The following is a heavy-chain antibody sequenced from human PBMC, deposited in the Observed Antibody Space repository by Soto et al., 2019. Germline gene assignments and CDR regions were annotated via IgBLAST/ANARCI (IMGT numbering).Heavy chain of an antibody. Sequence: QVQLVQSGAEVKKPGSSVKVSCKSSGGTFSNSPISWVRQAPGQGIEWMGGVIPLFRTANYAQKFQGRVTITAEESTNTAYRELRSLRSVDTAVYYCARSRFVVGVTEDSYGMDVCGQGTTVTVAS. D-gene: IGHD2-15*01. CDR2: VIPLFRTA. CDR1: GGTFSNSP. J-gene: IGHJ6*02. CDR3: ARSRFVVGVTEDSYGMDV. V-gene: IGHV1-69*12.